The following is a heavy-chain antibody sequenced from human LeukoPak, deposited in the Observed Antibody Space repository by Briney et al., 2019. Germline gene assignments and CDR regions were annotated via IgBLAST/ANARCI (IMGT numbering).Heavy chain of an antibody. CDR2: ISGSGGST. D-gene: IGHD6-13*01. CDR3: ATSIAAAGFDY. V-gene: IGHV3-23*01. CDR1: GFTFSYYA. J-gene: IGHJ4*02. Sequence: GGSLRLSCAASGFTFSYYAMSWVRQAPGKGLEWVSAISGSGGSTYYADSVKGRFTISRDNSKNTLYLQMNSLRAEDTAVYYCATSIAAAGFDYWGQGTLVTVSS.